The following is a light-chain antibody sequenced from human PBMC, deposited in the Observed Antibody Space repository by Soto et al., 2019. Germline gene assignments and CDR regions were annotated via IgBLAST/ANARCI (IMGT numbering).Light chain of an antibody. Sequence: QSALTQPRSVSGSPGQSVTISCTGTSSDVGGHNYVSWYQQHPGKAPKLMIYDVSKRPSGVPDRFSGSKSGNTASLTISGLQAEDEADYYCCSYAGSYTYNYVFGTGTKLTVL. V-gene: IGLV2-11*01. J-gene: IGLJ1*01. CDR2: DVS. CDR1: SSDVGGHNY. CDR3: CSYAGSYTYNYV.